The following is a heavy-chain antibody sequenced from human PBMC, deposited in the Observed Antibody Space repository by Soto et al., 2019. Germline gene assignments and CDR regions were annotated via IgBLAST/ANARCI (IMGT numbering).Heavy chain of an antibody. D-gene: IGHD2-15*01. CDR1: GFTFSSYW. CDR3: VRTSLVVAAATREDY. J-gene: IGHJ4*02. Sequence: EVQLVESGGGLVQPGGSLRLSCAASGFTFSSYWMHWVRQAPGKGLVWVSRINSDGSSTSYADSVKGRFTISRDNAKNTLYLQMNSQRSEDTAVYYCVRTSLVVAAATREDYWGQGTLGTVSS. CDR2: INSDGSST. V-gene: IGHV3-74*01.